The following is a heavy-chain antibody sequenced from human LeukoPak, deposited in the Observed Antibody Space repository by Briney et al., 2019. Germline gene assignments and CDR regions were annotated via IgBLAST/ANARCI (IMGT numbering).Heavy chain of an antibody. CDR2: IDPHGTTI. CDR3: ARDFGGSRNY. CDR1: GLTLSNYR. V-gene: IGHV3-74*01. Sequence: GGSLRLSCAVSGLTLSNYRMHWVRQAPGMGLVWVSRIDPHGTTINYADSVNGRFTISRDNAKNTLYLQMNSLRAEDTAVYYCARDFGGSRNYWGQGTLVTVSS. D-gene: IGHD3-16*01. J-gene: IGHJ4*02.